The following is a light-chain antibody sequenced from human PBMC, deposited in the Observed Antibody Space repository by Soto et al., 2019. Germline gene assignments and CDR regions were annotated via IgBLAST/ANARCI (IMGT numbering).Light chain of an antibody. CDR1: DSIDRY. CDR2: AAS. J-gene: IGKJ3*01. CDR3: QRTYNAPFT. Sequence: DIQMTQSPSSLSAFVGDTVTISCRATDSIDRYLNWYQQKPGQAPRVLITAASTLQSGVPSRFSGSGSGTDFTLTINNLQPEYFATYYCQRTYNAPFTFGPGTNVAIK. V-gene: IGKV1-39*01.